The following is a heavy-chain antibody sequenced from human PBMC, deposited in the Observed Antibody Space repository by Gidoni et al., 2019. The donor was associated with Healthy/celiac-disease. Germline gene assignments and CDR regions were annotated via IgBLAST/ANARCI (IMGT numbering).Heavy chain of an antibody. CDR2: ISWNSGSI. CDR3: ANGWGLGISYGMDV. D-gene: IGHD2-21*02. CDR1: GFTFDDYA. J-gene: IGHJ6*02. Sequence: EVQLVESGGGLVQPGRSLRLSCAASGFTFDDYAMHWVRQAPGKGLEWVSGISWNSGSIGYADSVKGRFTISRDNAKNSLYLQMNSLRAEDTALYYCANGWGLGISYGMDVWGQGTTVTVSS. V-gene: IGHV3-9*01.